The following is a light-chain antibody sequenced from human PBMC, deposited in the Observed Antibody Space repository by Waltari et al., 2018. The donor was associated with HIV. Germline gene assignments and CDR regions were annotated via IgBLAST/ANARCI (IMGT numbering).Light chain of an antibody. Sequence: QSALTQPASVSGSPGQSITISCTGTNSDIGKYNLVSWYQQHPGKVPKVLIFEFTTRPSGISPRFSGSKSDNTASLTISGLQADDEADYYCSSYATGNTYVFGTGTSVTVL. J-gene: IGLJ1*01. CDR1: NSDIGKYNL. V-gene: IGLV2-23*02. CDR3: SSYATGNTYV. CDR2: EFT.